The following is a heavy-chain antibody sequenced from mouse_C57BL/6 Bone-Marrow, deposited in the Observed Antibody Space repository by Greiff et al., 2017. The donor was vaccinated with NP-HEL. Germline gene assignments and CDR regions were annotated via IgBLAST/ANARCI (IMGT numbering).Heavy chain of an antibody. CDR3: ARRRGYWRGYFDY. CDR1: GYTFTDYN. CDR2: INPNNGGT. J-gene: IGHJ2*01. V-gene: IGHV1-22*01. Sequence: EVKLVESGPELVKPGASVKMSCKASGYTFTDYNMHWVKQSHGKSLEWIGYINPNNGGTSYNQKFKGKATLTVNKSSSTAYMELRSLTSEDSAVYYCARRRGYWRGYFDYWGQGTTLTVSS. D-gene: IGHD2-3*01.